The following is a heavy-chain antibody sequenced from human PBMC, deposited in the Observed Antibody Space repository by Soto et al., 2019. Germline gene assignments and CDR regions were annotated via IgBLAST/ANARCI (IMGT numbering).Heavy chain of an antibody. J-gene: IGHJ6*02. Sequence: SETLSLTCTVSGGSISSYYWSWIRQPPGKGLEWIGEINHSGSTNYNPSLKSRVTISVDTSKNQFSLKLSSVTAADTAVYYCARGRSYYYGSGTLRGADYYYGMDVWGQGTTVTVSS. CDR2: INHSGST. V-gene: IGHV4-34*01. CDR1: GGSISSYY. D-gene: IGHD3-10*01. CDR3: ARGRSYYYGSGTLRGADYYYGMDV.